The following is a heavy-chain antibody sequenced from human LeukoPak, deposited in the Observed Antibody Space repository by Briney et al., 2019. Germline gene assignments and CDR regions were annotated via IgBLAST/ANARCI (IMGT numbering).Heavy chain of an antibody. CDR2: INPSDGST. CDR1: GHTLTSYY. CDR3: ASWNEHSPDWNGPFDN. D-gene: IGHD1-1*01. Sequence: ASVKVSCRASGHTLTSYYMHWVRQAAGQGLEWMGRINPSDGSTTYAQMFQGRIIMTRDTSASTVYMEMTSLRSEDTAVYYCASWNEHSPDWNGPFDNWGQGALVIVSS. J-gene: IGHJ4*02. V-gene: IGHV1-46*01.